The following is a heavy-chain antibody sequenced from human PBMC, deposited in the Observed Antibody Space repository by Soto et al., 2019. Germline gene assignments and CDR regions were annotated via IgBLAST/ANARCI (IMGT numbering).Heavy chain of an antibody. J-gene: IGHJ4*02. Sequence: SVKVSCKASGFNFATSTIQWVRQTRGHRLEWIGWIVVGNGNTNFAQDLRQRVTFSRDMSTSTAYMDVSTLRSDDTAMYYCATASAGYTFGFDLWGQGSLVTVSS. CDR2: IVVGNGNT. CDR3: ATASAGYTFGFDL. V-gene: IGHV1-58*02. D-gene: IGHD1-1*01. CDR1: GFNFATST.